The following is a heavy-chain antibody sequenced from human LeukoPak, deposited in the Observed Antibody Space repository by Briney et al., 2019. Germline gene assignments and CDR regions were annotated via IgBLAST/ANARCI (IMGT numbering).Heavy chain of an antibody. Sequence: SETLSLTCTVSGGSISSYYWSWIRQPAGKGLEWIGRIYTSGSTNYNPSLKSRVTMSVDTSKNQFSLKLSSVTAADKAVYYCARGAYDSSGYSSYFDYWGQGTLVTVSS. V-gene: IGHV4-4*07. CDR2: IYTSGST. J-gene: IGHJ4*02. CDR3: ARGAYDSSGYSSYFDY. CDR1: GGSISSYY. D-gene: IGHD3-22*01.